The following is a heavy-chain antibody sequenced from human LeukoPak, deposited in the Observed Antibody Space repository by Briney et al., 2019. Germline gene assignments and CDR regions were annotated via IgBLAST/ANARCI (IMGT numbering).Heavy chain of an antibody. D-gene: IGHD3-10*01. CDR1: GYSFTSYW. CDR2: TYPGDSDT. V-gene: IGHV5-51*01. CDR3: ARRLITMVRGVIYNYGMDV. J-gene: IGHJ6*02. Sequence: GESLKISSKGSGYSFTSYWIGWVRQMPGKGLEWMGITYPGDSDTRYSPSFQGQVTISADKSISTAYLQWSSLKASDTAMYYCARRLITMVRGVIYNYGMDVWGQGTTVTVSS.